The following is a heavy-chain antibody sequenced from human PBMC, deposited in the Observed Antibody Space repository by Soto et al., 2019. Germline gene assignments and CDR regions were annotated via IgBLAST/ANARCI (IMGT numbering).Heavy chain of an antibody. J-gene: IGHJ4*02. Sequence: QVQLVQSGAEVKKPGASVKVSCRASGFTFTDYYMHWVRQAPGQGLEWMGIINPSGDRTTYAQKFHGRVTMTRDASTSTLYMELSSLRSEDTAVYYCAREVQTGVGATSHWGQGTLVTVSS. CDR1: GFTFTDYY. CDR2: INPSGDRT. V-gene: IGHV1-46*03. CDR3: AREVQTGVGATSH. D-gene: IGHD1-26*01.